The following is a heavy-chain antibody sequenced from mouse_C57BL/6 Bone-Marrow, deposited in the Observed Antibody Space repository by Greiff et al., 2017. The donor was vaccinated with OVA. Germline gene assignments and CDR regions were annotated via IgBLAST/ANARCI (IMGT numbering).Heavy chain of an antibody. J-gene: IGHJ4*01. CDR1: GFSLTSYG. V-gene: IGHV2-5*01. Sequence: QVQLKESGPGLVQPSQSLSITCTVSGFSLTSYGVHWVRQSPGKGLEWLGVIWRGGSTDYNAAFMSRLSITKDNSKSQVFFKMNSLQADDTAIYYCAKKRGITTVVADYYAMDYWGQGTSVTVSS. CDR3: AKKRGITTVVADYYAMDY. D-gene: IGHD1-1*01. CDR2: IWRGGST.